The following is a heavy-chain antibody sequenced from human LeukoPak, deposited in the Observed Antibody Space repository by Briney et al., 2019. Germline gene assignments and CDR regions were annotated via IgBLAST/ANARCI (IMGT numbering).Heavy chain of an antibody. J-gene: IGHJ5*02. CDR1: GGSISSSRYY. V-gene: IGHV4-39*01. CDR3: ARRDITARLNWFDP. D-gene: IGHD6-6*01. Sequence: SETLSLTCTVSGGSISSSRYYWGWIRQPPGKGLEWIGNIYYSGSTYYNPSLKSRVTISLDTSKNQFSLKLSSVTAADTAVYYCARRDITARLNWFDPWGQGTMVTVSS. CDR2: IYYSGST.